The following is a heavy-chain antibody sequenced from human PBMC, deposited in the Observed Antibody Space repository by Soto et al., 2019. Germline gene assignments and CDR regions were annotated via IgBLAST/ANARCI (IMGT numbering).Heavy chain of an antibody. D-gene: IGHD3-3*01. CDR3: ARSTYYDFWSGYYSRAYFDY. Sequence: PSETLSLTCTVSGGSISSYYWSWIRQPPGTGLGWIGYIYYSGSTNYNPSLKSRVTISVDTSKNQFSLKLSSVTAADTAVYYCARSTYYDFWSGYYSRAYFDYWGQGTLVTVSS. J-gene: IGHJ4*02. V-gene: IGHV4-59*08. CDR1: GGSISSYY. CDR2: IYYSGST.